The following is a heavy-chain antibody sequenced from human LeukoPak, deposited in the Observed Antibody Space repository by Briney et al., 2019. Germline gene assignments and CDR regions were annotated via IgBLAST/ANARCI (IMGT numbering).Heavy chain of an antibody. CDR2: INEDGNEK. D-gene: IGHD6-19*01. V-gene: IGHV3-7*05. CDR3: ARDLSRRSGWIYFDF. Sequence: GGSLRLSCAASGFTFSGFWMSWVRQAPGKGLEWVAKINEDGNEKYYVDSVKGRFTISRDNAKNSLYLQMNSLRVEDMAVYYCARDLSRRSGWIYFDFWGQGTQVTVPS. J-gene: IGHJ4*02. CDR1: GFTFSGFW.